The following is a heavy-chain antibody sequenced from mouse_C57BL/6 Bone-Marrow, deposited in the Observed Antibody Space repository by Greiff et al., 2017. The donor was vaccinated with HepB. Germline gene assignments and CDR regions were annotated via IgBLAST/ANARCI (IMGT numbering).Heavy chain of an antibody. J-gene: IGHJ4*01. D-gene: IGHD3-2*02. V-gene: IGHV5-9-1*02. Sequence: EVQVVESGEGLVKPGGSLKLSCAASGFTFSSYAMSWVRQTPEKRLEWVAYISSGGDYIYYADTVKGRFTISRDNARNTLYLPMSSLKSEDTAMYYCTRDVLLDRSGGLGYWGQGPSVTVSS. CDR2: ISSGGDYI. CDR1: GFTFSSYA. CDR3: TRDVLLDRSGGLGY.